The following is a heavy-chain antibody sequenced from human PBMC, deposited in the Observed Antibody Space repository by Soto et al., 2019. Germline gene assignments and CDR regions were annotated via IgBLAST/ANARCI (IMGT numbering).Heavy chain of an antibody. V-gene: IGHV3-30*18. CDR1: GFTFSSYG. CDR3: AKGPDGSGYFDY. J-gene: IGHJ4*02. Sequence: QVQLVESGGGVAQHGRSLRLSCAASGFTFSSYGMHWVRQAPGKGLEWVAVISYDGSNKYYADSVKGRFTISRDNSKNTLYLQMNSLRAEDTAVYYCAKGPDGSGYFDYWGQGTLVTVSS. D-gene: IGHD3-22*01. CDR2: ISYDGSNK.